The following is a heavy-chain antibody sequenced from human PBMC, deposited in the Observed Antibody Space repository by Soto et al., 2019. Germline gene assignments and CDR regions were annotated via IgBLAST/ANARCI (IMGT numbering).Heavy chain of an antibody. D-gene: IGHD2-15*01. CDR1: GGSISSYY. CDR2: IYYSGST. J-gene: IGHJ5*02. Sequence: SETLSLTCTVSGGSISSYYWSWIRQPPGKGLEWIGYIYYSGSTNYNPSLKSRVTISVDTSKNQFSLKLSSVTAADTAVYYCARVGGYCSGGSCYSGWFDPWGQGXLVTVSS. V-gene: IGHV4-59*01. CDR3: ARVGGYCSGGSCYSGWFDP.